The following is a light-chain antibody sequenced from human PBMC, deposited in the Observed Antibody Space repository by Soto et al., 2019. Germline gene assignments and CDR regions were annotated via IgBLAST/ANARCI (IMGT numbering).Light chain of an antibody. J-gene: IGKJ4*01. V-gene: IGKV3-15*01. CDR3: QQYNNWPLT. Sequence: DIALTQSPGTLSLSPGERATLSCRASQSASSSYLAWYQQKPGQAPRLLIYGASTRATDIPARFSGSGSGTEFTLTISSLQSEDFALYYCQQYNNWPLTFGGGTKVDNK. CDR2: GAS. CDR1: QSASSSY.